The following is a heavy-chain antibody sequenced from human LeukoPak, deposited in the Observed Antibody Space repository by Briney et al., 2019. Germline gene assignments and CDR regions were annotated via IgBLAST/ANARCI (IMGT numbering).Heavy chain of an antibody. Sequence: PGGSLRLSCAASGFTFSSYGMHWVRQATGKGLEWVAFIRYDGSNKYYADSVKGRFTISRDSSKNTLYLQMNSLRAEDTAVYYCAKDGLACSGGSCYFDYWGQGTLVTVSS. CDR1: GFTFSSYG. CDR2: IRYDGSNK. CDR3: AKDGLACSGGSCYFDY. D-gene: IGHD2-15*01. V-gene: IGHV3-30*02. J-gene: IGHJ4*02.